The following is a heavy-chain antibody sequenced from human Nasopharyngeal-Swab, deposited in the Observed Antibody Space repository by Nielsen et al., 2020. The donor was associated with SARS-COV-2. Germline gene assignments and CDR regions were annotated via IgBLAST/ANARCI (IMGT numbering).Heavy chain of an antibody. CDR3: ARNDIAVAGTAWFDP. CDR2: IIPILGIA. V-gene: IGHV1-69*04. J-gene: IGHJ5*02. CDR1: GGTFSSYA. D-gene: IGHD6-19*01. Sequence: SVKVSCKASGGTFSSYAISWVRQAPGQGLKWMGRIIPILGIANYAQKFQGRVTITADKSTSTAYMELSSLRSEDTAVYYCARNDIAVAGTAWFDPWGQGTLVTVSS.